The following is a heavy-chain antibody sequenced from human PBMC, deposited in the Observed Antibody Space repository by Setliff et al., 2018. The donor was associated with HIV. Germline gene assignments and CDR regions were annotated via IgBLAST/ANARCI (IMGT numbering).Heavy chain of an antibody. D-gene: IGHD3-16*01. V-gene: IGHV1-69*05. Sequence: SVKVSCKASGGTFSSYVISWVRQAPGQGPEWMGGIIPMYGVTNYAQKFQGRVTITTDESTSTAYMELSSLRSDDTAVYYCARVTGMTTYAFDIWGQGTMVTVSS. CDR1: GGTFSSYV. CDR3: ARVTGMTTYAFDI. CDR2: IIPMYGVT. J-gene: IGHJ3*02.